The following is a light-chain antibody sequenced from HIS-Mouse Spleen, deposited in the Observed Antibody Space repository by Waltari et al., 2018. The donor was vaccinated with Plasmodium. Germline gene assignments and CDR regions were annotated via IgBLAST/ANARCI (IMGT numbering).Light chain of an antibody. CDR2: EDS. V-gene: IGLV3-10*01. Sequence: SYELTQPPSVSVSPGQTARITCHGDALPKKSAYWYQQKSGQAPVLVIYEDSKRPSGIPERFSGSSSGTMATLTISGAQVEDEADYYCYSTDSSGNHSRVFGGGTKLTVL. CDR3: YSTDSSGNHSRV. CDR1: ALPKKS. J-gene: IGLJ3*02.